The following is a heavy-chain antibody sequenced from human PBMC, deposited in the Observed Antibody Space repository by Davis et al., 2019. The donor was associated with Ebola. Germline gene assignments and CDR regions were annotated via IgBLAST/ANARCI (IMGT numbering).Heavy chain of an antibody. CDR3: ASGEFVDF. J-gene: IGHJ4*02. CDR2: INPNSGGT. CDR1: GYTFTGYY. Sequence: ASVKVSCKASGYTFTGYYIHWVRQAPGQGLEWMGWINPNSGGTNYAQKFQGRVTMTRDTSTSTVHMDLSSLKSEDTAIYYCASGEFVDFWGQGTLVTVSS. D-gene: IGHD3-10*01. V-gene: IGHV1-2*02.